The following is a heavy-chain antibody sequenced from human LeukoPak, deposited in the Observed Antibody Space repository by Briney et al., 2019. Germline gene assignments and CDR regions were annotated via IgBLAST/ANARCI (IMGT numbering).Heavy chain of an antibody. Sequence: GGSLRLSCAASGLTFNNAWMSWVRQAPGKGQEWVGRFKSKTDGGTTDYAAPVKGRFTISGDDSKDTLYLQMNSLKTEDSAVYYCTTNPYGDLDYWGQGTLVTVSS. D-gene: IGHD4-17*01. CDR3: TTNPYGDLDY. J-gene: IGHJ4*02. CDR2: FKSKTDGGTT. V-gene: IGHV3-15*01. CDR1: GLTFNNAW.